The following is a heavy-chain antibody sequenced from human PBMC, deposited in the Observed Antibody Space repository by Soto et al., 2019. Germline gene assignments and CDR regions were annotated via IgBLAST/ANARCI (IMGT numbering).Heavy chain of an antibody. V-gene: IGHV4-59*08. D-gene: IGHD3-10*01. J-gene: IGHJ6*02. CDR3: ARQGFGPLHGLVDV. CDR2: IYYSGST. Sequence: PSVTLSLTCTVAGVSISSYYWSWIRQPPGKGLEWIGYIYYSGSTNYNPSLRSRVTISVDTSKNQFSLDLSSVTAADTALYYCARQGFGPLHGLVDVWGQGTTVTVSS. CDR1: GVSISSYY.